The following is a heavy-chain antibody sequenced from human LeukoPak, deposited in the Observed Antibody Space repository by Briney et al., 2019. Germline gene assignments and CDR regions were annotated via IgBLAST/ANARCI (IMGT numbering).Heavy chain of an antibody. CDR3: ARTMVRGVNDAFDI. CDR1: GGSFSGYY. J-gene: IGHJ3*02. Sequence: PSETLSLTCAVYGGSFSGYYWSWIRQPPGKGLGWIGEINHSGSTNYNPSLKSRVTISVDTSKNQFSLKLSSVTAADTAVYYCARTMVRGVNDAFDIWGQGTMVTVSS. V-gene: IGHV4-34*01. D-gene: IGHD3-10*01. CDR2: INHSGST.